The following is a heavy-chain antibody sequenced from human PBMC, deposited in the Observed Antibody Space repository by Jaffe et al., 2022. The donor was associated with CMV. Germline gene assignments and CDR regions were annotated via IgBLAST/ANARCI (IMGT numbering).Heavy chain of an antibody. CDR1: GFTFGDYA. Sequence: EVQLVESGGGLVQPGRSLRLSCTASGFTFGDYAMSWVRQAPGKGLEWVGFIRSKAYGGTTEYAASVKGRFTISRDDSKSIAYLQMNSLKTEDTAVYYCTREEVMYSSSWSLPNYYYYYMDVWGKGTTVTVSS. V-gene: IGHV3-49*04. D-gene: IGHD6-13*01. J-gene: IGHJ6*03. CDR2: IRSKAYGGTT. CDR3: TREEVMYSSSWSLPNYYYYYMDV.